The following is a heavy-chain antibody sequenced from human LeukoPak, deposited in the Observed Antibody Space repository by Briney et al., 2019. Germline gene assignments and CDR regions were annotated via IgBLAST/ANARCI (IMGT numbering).Heavy chain of an antibody. J-gene: IGHJ4*02. CDR3: ARARDGYNIFDY. CDR1: GFTFSSYA. CDR2: ISYDGSNK. V-gene: IGHV3-30-3*01. Sequence: PGGSLRLSCAASGFTFSSYAMHWVRQAPGKGLEWVAVISYDGSNKYYADSVKGRFTISRDNSKNTLYLQMNSLRAEDTAVYYCARARDGYNIFDYWGQGTLVTVSS. D-gene: IGHD5-24*01.